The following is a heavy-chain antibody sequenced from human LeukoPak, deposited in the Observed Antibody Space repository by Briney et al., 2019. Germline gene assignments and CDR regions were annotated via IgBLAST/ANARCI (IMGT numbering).Heavy chain of an antibody. D-gene: IGHD2-2*01. CDR2: FYPGDSDT. CDR1: GYSFTSYW. J-gene: IGHJ4*02. V-gene: IGHV5-51*01. CDR3: ARFGYCSSTSCYGGDY. Sequence: GESLKISCKGSGYSFTSYWIGWVRQMPGTGLEWMGCFYPGDSDTRYSPSFQGQVTISADKSISTAYLQWSSLKASDTAMYYCARFGYCSSTSCYGGDYWGQGTLVTVSS.